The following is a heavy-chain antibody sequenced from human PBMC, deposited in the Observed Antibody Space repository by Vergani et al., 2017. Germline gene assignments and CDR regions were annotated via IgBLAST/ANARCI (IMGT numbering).Heavy chain of an antibody. CDR1: GYTFTGYY. Sequence: QVQLVQSGAEVKKPGASVKVSCKASGYTFTGYYMHWVRQAPGQGLEWMGWINPNSGGTNYAQKFQGWVTVTRDTSISTAYMELSRLRSDDTAVYYCARDERSCSRTSCATTWFDPWGQGTLVTVSS. V-gene: IGHV1-2*04. J-gene: IGHJ5*02. D-gene: IGHD2-2*01. CDR2: INPNSGGT. CDR3: ARDERSCSRTSCATTWFDP.